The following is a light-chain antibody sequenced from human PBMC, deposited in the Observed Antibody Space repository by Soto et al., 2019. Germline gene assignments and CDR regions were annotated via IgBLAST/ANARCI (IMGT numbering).Light chain of an antibody. CDR3: QQYGNFVWT. CDR2: GAS. V-gene: IGKV3-20*01. J-gene: IGKJ1*01. Sequence: ETVLTQSPGTLSLSPGEGATLSCRASQSVDSRYFAWYQQKPGQAPRLLIQGASSRATGIPDRFSGSRSGTDCTLTISRLEPEDFAVYYCQQYGNFVWTFGLGTKVEIK. CDR1: QSVDSRY.